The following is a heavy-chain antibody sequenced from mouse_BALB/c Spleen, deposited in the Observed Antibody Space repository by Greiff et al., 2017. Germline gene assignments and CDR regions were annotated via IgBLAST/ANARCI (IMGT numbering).Heavy chain of an antibody. CDR1: GYSITSDYA. CDR2: ISYSGST. CDR3: ARGTTMVTSWYFDV. D-gene: IGHD2-2*01. J-gene: IGHJ1*01. V-gene: IGHV3-2*02. Sequence: EVQLQESGPGLVKPSQSLSLTCTVTGYSITSDYAWNWIRQFPGNKLEWMGYISYSGSTSYNPSLKSRISITRDTSKNQFFLQLNSVTTEDTATYYCARGTTMVTSWYFDVWGAGTTVTVSS.